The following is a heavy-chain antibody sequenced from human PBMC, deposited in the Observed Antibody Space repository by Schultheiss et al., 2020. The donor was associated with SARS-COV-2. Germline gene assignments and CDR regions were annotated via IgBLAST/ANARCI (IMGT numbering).Heavy chain of an antibody. V-gene: IGHV4-61*09. J-gene: IGHJ6*03. Sequence: SETLSLTCTVSGGSIGSGSYYWIWIRQPAGKGLEWIGHIYTSGVTNYNPSLQSRVTISVDTSKNQFSLKLSSVTAADTAVYYCARHGGSYYDFWSGPRVYMDVWGKGTTVTVSS. D-gene: IGHD3-3*01. CDR2: IYTSGVT. CDR1: GGSIGSGSYY. CDR3: ARHGGSYYDFWSGPRVYMDV.